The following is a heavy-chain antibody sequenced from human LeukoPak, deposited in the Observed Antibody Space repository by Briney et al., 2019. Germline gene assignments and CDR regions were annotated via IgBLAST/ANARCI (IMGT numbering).Heavy chain of an antibody. CDR1: GGSISSSNW. J-gene: IGHJ5*02. CDR2: IYHSGST. V-gene: IGHV4-4*02. D-gene: IGHD3-10*01. Sequence: PSGTLSLTCAVSGGSISSSNWWSWVRQPPGKGLEWIGEIYHSGSTNYNPSLKSRVTISVDTSKNQFSLKLSSVTAADTAVYYCARDSVMIKGIDPWGQGTLVTVSS. CDR3: ARDSVMIKGIDP.